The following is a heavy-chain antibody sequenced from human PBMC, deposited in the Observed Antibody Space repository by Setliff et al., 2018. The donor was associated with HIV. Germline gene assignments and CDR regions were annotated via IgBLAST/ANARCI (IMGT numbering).Heavy chain of an antibody. CDR2: ISGYNGNT. CDR3: ARVPYRSAWFSGGHDAFDV. CDR1: GYTLTSYG. D-gene: IGHD6-19*01. J-gene: IGHJ3*01. V-gene: IGHV1-18*01. Sequence: GASVKVSCKTSGYTLTSYGISWVRQAPGQGLEWMGWISGYNGNTNYAQKFQGRLTMTTDTSTSKVYVELRTLRSDDTAVYYCARVPYRSAWFSGGHDAFDVWGQGTMVTVSS.